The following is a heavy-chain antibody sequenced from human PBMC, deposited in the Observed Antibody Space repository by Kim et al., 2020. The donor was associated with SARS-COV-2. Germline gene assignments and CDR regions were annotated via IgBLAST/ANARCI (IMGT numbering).Heavy chain of an antibody. D-gene: IGHD3-16*01. J-gene: IGHJ6*02. V-gene: IGHV3-9*01. CDR3: AKDTDYSGRYYYGMDV. Sequence: SVKGRFTISRDNAKNSLYLQMNSLRAEDTALYYCAKDTDYSGRYYYGMDVWGQGTTVTVSS.